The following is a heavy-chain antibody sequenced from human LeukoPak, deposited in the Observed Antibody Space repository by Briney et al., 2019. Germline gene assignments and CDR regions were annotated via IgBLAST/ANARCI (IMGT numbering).Heavy chain of an antibody. CDR2: ISGSGGST. J-gene: IGHJ4*02. V-gene: IGHV3-23*01. D-gene: IGHD2-2*01. CDR3: AKDDCSSTSCYYFGEYYFDY. CDR1: GFTFSSYA. Sequence: GASLRHSCAASGFTFSSYAMSWVRQAPGKGLEWVSAISGSGGSTYYADSVKGRFTISRDNSKNTLYLQMNSLRAEDTAVYYCAKDDCSSTSCYYFGEYYFDYWGQGTLVTVSS.